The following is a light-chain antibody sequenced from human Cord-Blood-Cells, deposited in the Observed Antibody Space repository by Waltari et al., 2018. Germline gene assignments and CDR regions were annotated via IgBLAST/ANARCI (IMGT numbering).Light chain of an antibody. Sequence: DIQMTQSPSTLSASVGDRVTITCRASQSISSWLAWYQQKPGKAPKLLIYKASSLESGXPARVXGSGSGTEFTLTISSLQPDDFATYYCQQYNSSPYTFGQGTKLEIK. J-gene: IGKJ2*01. CDR1: QSISSW. V-gene: IGKV1-5*03. CDR2: KAS. CDR3: QQYNSSPYT.